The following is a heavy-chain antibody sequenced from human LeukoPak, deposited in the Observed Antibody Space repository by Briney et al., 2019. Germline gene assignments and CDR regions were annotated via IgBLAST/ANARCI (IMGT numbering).Heavy chain of an antibody. CDR2: INAGHGNT. V-gene: IGHV1-3*01. Sequence: GASVKVSCKASGYTFTNYAMHWVRQAPGQRLEWMGWINAGHGNTKYSQEFQGRVTITRDTSASTAYMELRSLRSDDTAVYYCARGEAAAGMNWFDPWGQGTLVTVSS. CDR3: ARGEAAAGMNWFDP. CDR1: GYTFTNYA. D-gene: IGHD6-13*01. J-gene: IGHJ5*02.